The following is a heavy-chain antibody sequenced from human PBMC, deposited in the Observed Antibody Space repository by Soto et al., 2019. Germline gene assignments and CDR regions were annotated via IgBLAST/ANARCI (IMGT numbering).Heavy chain of an antibody. V-gene: IGHV6-1*01. CDR3: ASLTHDAFDI. CDR1: GDSVSSNSAA. J-gene: IGHJ3*02. Sequence: SQTLSLTCAISGDSVSSNSAAWNWIRQPPSRGLEWLGRTYYRSKWYNDYAVSVKSRITINPDTSKNQFSLQLNSVTPEDTAVYYCASLTHDAFDIWGQGTMVTVSS. CDR2: TYYRSKWYN.